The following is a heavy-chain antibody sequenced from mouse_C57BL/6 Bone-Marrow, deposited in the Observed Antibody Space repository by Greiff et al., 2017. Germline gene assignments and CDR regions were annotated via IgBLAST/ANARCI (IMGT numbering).Heavy chain of an antibody. CDR1: GFTIKDDY. CDR2: IDPENGDT. V-gene: IGHV14-4*01. D-gene: IGHD1-1*01. CDR3: TRRLLRFDY. J-gene: IGHJ2*01. Sequence: VQLQQSGAELVRPGASVKLSCTASGFTIKDDYMHWVQQRPDQGLEWIGWIDPENGDTEYASKFQGKATITADTSSNTAYLQISSLTSEDTAVYYCTRRLLRFDYWGQGTTLTVSS.